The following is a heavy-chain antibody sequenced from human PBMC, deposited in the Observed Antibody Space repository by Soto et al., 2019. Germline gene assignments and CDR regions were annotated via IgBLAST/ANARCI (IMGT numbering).Heavy chain of an antibody. CDR1: GYIFTNFY. V-gene: IGHV1-46*03. CDR3: TRGLASGDY. D-gene: IGHD6-6*01. CDR2: INPNGGST. Sequence: QVQLVQPGAEVKKPGASVKFSCKASGYIFTNFYIHWVRQAPGQGLEWIGIINPNGGSTNYAQNCQGRVTMTRDTSTSTVYMDLSSLGSEDTAVYYCTRGLASGDYWGQGTLITVSS. J-gene: IGHJ4*02.